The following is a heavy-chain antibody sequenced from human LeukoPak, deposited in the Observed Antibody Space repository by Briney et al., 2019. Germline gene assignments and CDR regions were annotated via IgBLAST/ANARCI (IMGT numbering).Heavy chain of an antibody. V-gene: IGHV3-30*02. CDR3: AKDPRRYSRTGGYFDY. CDR1: GFTFSSYG. Sequence: GGSLRLSCAAFGFTFSSYGMHWVRQAPGKGLEWVAFIRYDGSNTFYADSVKGRFSISRDNSNNTLYVEMNSLRAEDTAVYYCAKDPRRYSRTGGYFDYWGQGTLVTVSS. D-gene: IGHD6-13*01. CDR2: IRYDGSNT. J-gene: IGHJ4*02.